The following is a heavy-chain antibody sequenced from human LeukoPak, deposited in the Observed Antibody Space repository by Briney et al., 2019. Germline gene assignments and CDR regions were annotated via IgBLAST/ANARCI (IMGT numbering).Heavy chain of an antibody. CDR1: GFTFSTYG. CDR2: IRYDGSNK. D-gene: IGHD3-3*01. CDR3: AKESSSITIFGVVNNGIDY. J-gene: IGHJ4*02. Sequence: GGSLRLSCAAPGFTFSTYGMHWVRQAPGKGLESVAFIRYDGSNKYYADSVKGRFTISRDNSKNTLYLQMNSLRAEDTAVYYCAKESSSITIFGVVNNGIDYWGQGTLVTVSS. V-gene: IGHV3-30*02.